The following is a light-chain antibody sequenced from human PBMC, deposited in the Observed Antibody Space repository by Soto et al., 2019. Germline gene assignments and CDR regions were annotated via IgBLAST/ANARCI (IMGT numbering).Light chain of an antibody. J-gene: IGKJ5*01. CDR1: HGISST. Sequence: AIQLTQSPSSLSASVGDRVTITCRASHGISSTLAWYQQKPGKAPKVLIYDASTLETGVPSRFSGSGSGTDFTLTITGLQPEDFATYYCQQFNEYPRTFGQGTRLEIK. CDR2: DAS. CDR3: QQFNEYPRT. V-gene: IGKV1D-13*01.